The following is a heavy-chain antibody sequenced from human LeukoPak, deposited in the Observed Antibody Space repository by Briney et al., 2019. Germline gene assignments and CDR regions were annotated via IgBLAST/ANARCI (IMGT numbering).Heavy chain of an antibody. J-gene: IGHJ3*02. CDR2: IYDSGST. Sequence: SETLSLTCTVSGASIRSGDYYWSWIRQPPGKGLEWIGYIYDSGSTYYNPSLKSRITISVDTSENRFSLKLSSVTATDTAVYYCARDCSGGSCYGAFDIWGQGTMATVSS. V-gene: IGHV4-30-4*01. CDR1: GASIRSGDYY. D-gene: IGHD2-15*01. CDR3: ARDCSGGSCYGAFDI.